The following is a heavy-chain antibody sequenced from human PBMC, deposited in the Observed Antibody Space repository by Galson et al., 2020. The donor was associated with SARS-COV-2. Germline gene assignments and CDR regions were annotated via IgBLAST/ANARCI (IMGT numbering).Heavy chain of an antibody. CDR1: GGSFSGYY. D-gene: IGHD3-9*01. Sequence: SETLSLTCAVYGGSFSGYYWSWIRQPPGKGLEWIGEINHSGSTNYNPSLKSRVTISVDTSKNQFSLKLSSVTAADTAVYYCARGTVYDILTGYYLVNDAFDIWGQGTMVTVSS. CDR2: INHSGST. CDR3: ARGTVYDILTGYYLVNDAFDI. V-gene: IGHV4-34*01. J-gene: IGHJ3*02.